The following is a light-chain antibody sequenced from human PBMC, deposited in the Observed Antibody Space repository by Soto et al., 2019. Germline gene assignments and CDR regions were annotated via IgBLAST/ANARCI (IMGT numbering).Light chain of an antibody. V-gene: IGKV4-1*01. CDR2: WAS. J-gene: IGKJ4*01. CDR3: QQYYSPPLT. Sequence: DIVMTQSPDSLAVSLGERATINCKSSQSVLYSSNNKNYLAWYQQKPGQPPKLLIYWASTRESVVPDRFSGSGSGTDSTLTISSLQAEDVAVYYCQQYYSPPLTFGGGTKVEIK. CDR1: QSVLYSSNNKNY.